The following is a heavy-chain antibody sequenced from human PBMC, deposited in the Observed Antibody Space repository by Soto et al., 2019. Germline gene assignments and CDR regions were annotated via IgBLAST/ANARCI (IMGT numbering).Heavy chain of an antibody. CDR2: IYWDDDK. V-gene: IGHV2-5*02. CDR1: GFSLSTSGVS. D-gene: IGHD2-15*01. J-gene: IGHJ5*02. Sequence: QITLKESGPTLVKPTQTLTLTCIISGFSLSTSGVSVGWIRQPPGKALEWLALIYWDDDKRFSPSLKSRLTITKDTSQTQVVFTMTNMDPVDTATYYCVPSSYSDWLDPWGQGTLVTVSS. CDR3: VPSSYSDWLDP.